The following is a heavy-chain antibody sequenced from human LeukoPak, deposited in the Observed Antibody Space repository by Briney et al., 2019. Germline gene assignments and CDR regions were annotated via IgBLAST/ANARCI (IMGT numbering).Heavy chain of an antibody. V-gene: IGHV4-39*02. J-gene: IGHJ5*02. Sequence: SETLSLTCTVSGGSISSSTYYWGWIRQPPGKGLEWIGSIYYSGSTYYNPSLKSRVTISVDTSKNQFSLKLSSVTAADTAVYYCAREGLDSGSHFSAWFDPWGQGTLVTVSS. CDR1: GGSISSSTYY. CDR3: AREGLDSGSHFSAWFDP. CDR2: IYYSGST. D-gene: IGHD3-10*01.